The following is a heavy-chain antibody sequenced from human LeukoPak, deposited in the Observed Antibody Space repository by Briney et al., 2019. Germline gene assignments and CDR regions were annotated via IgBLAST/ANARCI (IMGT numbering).Heavy chain of an antibody. CDR1: GFTFSNAW. J-gene: IGHJ4*02. D-gene: IGHD1-26*01. Sequence: GGSLRLSCAASGFTFSNAWMSWIRQAPGKGLEWVSYISSSGSTIYYADSVKGRFTISRDNAKNSLYLQMNSLRAEDTAVYYCAGYQSGSYVWFDYWGQGTLVTVSS. V-gene: IGHV3-11*01. CDR3: AGYQSGSYVWFDY. CDR2: ISSSGSTI.